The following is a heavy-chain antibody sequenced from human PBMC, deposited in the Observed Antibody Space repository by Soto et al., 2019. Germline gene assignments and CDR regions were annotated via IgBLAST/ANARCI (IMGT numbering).Heavy chain of an antibody. CDR3: AKEQTWSLTHAFDN. J-gene: IGHJ3*02. CDR2: ISGSGGSP. Sequence: EVQLLESGGGLVQPGGSLRLSCAASGFTFSFYAMNWVRQAPGKGLEWVSTISGSGGSPYYADSVKGRFTISRDNSKNTLYLQMNSLRAEDTAVYYCAKEQTWSLTHAFDNWGQGTMVTVSS. D-gene: IGHD2-8*01. CDR1: GFTFSFYA. V-gene: IGHV3-23*01.